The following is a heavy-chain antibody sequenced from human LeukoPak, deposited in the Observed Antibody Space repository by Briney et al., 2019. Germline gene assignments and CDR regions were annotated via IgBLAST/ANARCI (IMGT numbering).Heavy chain of an antibody. CDR3: ARLPPGIVGATADY. V-gene: IGHV1-69*08. Sequence: SVKISCKASGGTFSSYTISWVRQAPGQGLEWMGRIIPILGTANYAQKFQGRVTITADESTSTAYMELSSLRSEDTAVYYCARLPPGIVGATADYWGQGTLVTVSS. D-gene: IGHD1-26*01. CDR1: GGTFSSYT. CDR2: IIPILGTA. J-gene: IGHJ4*02.